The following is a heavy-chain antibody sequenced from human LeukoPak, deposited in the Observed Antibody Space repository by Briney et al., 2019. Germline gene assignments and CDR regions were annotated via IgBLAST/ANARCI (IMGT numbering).Heavy chain of an antibody. J-gene: IGHJ4*02. V-gene: IGHV5-51*01. CDR2: IFPGDSDS. CDR1: GYSFTSYW. Sequence: GESLKISCKGSGYSFTSYWIGWVRQMPGKGLEWMGIIFPGDSDSRYSPSFQGQVTISADKSINTAYLQWSSLKASDTAMYLCARMRDAYPDYWGREPCSPSPQ. CDR3: ARMRDAYPDY. D-gene: IGHD5-24*01.